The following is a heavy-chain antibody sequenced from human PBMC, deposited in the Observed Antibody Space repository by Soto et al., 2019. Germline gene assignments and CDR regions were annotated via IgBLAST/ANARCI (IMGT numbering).Heavy chain of an antibody. CDR3: AQALVFTGGDGFDI. CDR2: IYYSGRT. D-gene: IGHD1-1*01. V-gene: IGHV4-31*02. J-gene: IGHJ3*02. CDR1: GGSISTGGLY. Sequence: QVQLREWGPGLVKPSQTLSLKCSVSGGSISTGGLYWSWIRQHPRKGLEWIGDIYYSGRTYDNPSLTSRATISIEASKNQFSLKLTSVTAADTAVYYCAQALVFTGGDGFDIWGQGRLVTVSS.